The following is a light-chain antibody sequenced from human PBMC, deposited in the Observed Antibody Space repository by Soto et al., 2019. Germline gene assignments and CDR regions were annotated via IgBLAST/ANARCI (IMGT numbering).Light chain of an antibody. CDR2: DAY. V-gene: IGKV1-5*01. J-gene: IGKJ4*01. Sequence: DIQMPQSPSILSASVGDRVPITCRASQSIRSWLAWYQQKPGKAPKLLIYDAYSLESGVPSRFSGRRSWTEFTLTIAGLQPEDFATYYGQQYESYSPLTFGGGTKVESK. CDR1: QSIRSW. CDR3: QQYESYSPLT.